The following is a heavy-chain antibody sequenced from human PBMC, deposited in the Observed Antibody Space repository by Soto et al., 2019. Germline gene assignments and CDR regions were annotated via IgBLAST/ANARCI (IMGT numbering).Heavy chain of an antibody. CDR2: IIPIFGTA. CDR3: ASSYDFWSGSSDY. CDR1: GGTSSSYA. J-gene: IGHJ4*02. Sequence: SVKVSCKASGGTSSSYAISWVRQAPGQGLEWMGGIIPIFGTANYAQKFQGRVTITADKSTSTAYMELSSLRSEDTAVYYCASSYDFWSGSSDYWGQGTLVTVSS. V-gene: IGHV1-69*06. D-gene: IGHD3-3*01.